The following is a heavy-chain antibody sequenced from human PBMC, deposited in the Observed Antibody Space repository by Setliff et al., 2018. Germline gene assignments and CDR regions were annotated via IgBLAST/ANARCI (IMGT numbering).Heavy chain of an antibody. CDR2: IYYSGST. J-gene: IGHJ6*02. CDR3: AREAVYSSSWYFYYYGMDV. D-gene: IGHD6-13*01. Sequence: ETLSLTCTVPGGSISSSRHCWGWIRQPPGKGLEWIGTIYYSGSTYYNPSLKSRVTISVDTSKNQFSLKLSSVTAADTAVYYCAREAVYSSSWYFYYYGMDVWGQGTTVTVSS. CDR1: GGSISSSRHC. V-gene: IGHV4-39*07.